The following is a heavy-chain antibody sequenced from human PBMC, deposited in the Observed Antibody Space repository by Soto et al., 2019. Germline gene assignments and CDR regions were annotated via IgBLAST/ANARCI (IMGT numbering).Heavy chain of an antibody. J-gene: IGHJ6*02. V-gene: IGHV3-23*01. Sequence: HPGGSLRLSCAASGFTFSSYAMSWVRQAPGKGLEWVSAISGSGGSTYYADSVKGRFTISRDNSKNTLYLQMNSLRAEDTAVYYCAKDFTGSYYVYYYYYGMDVWGQGTTVTVSS. D-gene: IGHD1-26*01. CDR2: ISGSGGST. CDR1: GFTFSSYA. CDR3: AKDFTGSYYVYYYYYGMDV.